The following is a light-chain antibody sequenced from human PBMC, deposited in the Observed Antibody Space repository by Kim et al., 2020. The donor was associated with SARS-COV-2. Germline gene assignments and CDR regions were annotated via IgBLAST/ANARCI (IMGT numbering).Light chain of an antibody. V-gene: IGKV3-20*01. CDR1: QSITSTY. Sequence: LSPGERATLTCRASQSITSTYLAWYQQRPGQAPRLLIYGVSIRATDIPDRFSGSGSGTDFTLTISRLEPEDFAVYYCQQYATSPRTFGQGTKLEIK. CDR3: QQYATSPRT. CDR2: GVS. J-gene: IGKJ2*01.